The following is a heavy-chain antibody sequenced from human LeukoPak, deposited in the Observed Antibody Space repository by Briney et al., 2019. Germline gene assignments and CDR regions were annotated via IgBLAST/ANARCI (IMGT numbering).Heavy chain of an antibody. Sequence: PGGSLRLSCAASGFTFSSYWMSWVRQAPGKGLEWVANIQQDGSEKYYVDSVKGRFTISRDNAKNSLYLQVNSLRAEDTAVYYCARASSGYELDWFDPWGQGTLVTVSS. CDR1: GFTFSSYW. D-gene: IGHD5-12*01. V-gene: IGHV3-7*01. CDR3: ARASSGYELDWFDP. J-gene: IGHJ5*02. CDR2: IQQDGSEK.